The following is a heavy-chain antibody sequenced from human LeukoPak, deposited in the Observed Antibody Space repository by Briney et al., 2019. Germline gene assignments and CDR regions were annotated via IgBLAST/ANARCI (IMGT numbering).Heavy chain of an antibody. CDR3: AKTLVSYYDSSGYFGY. V-gene: IGHV3-23*01. Sequence: GGSLRLSCAASGFIFSTYTMNWVRQAPGKGLEWVSSISSSGDSTYYADSVKGRFTISRGNSKNTLYRQMNSLRAEDTAVYYCAKTLVSYYDSSGYFGYWGQGTLVTVSS. J-gene: IGHJ4*02. D-gene: IGHD3-22*01. CDR2: ISSSGDST. CDR1: GFIFSTYT.